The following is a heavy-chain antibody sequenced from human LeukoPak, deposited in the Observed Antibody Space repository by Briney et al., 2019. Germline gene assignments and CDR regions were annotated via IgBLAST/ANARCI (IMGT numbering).Heavy chain of an antibody. Sequence: VKVSCKASGYTFTSYGISWVRQAPGQGLEWMGWISAYNGNTNYAQKLQGRVTMTTDTSTSTAYMELRSLRSDDTAVYYCARAVGTYYYDSSGYYPNFDYWGQGTLVTVSS. J-gene: IGHJ4*02. CDR2: ISAYNGNT. CDR1: GYTFTSYG. CDR3: ARAVGTYYYDSSGYYPNFDY. D-gene: IGHD3-22*01. V-gene: IGHV1-18*01.